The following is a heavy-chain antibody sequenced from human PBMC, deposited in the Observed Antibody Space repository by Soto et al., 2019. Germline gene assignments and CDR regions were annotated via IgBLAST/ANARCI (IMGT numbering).Heavy chain of an antibody. CDR1: GGSISSYY. J-gene: IGHJ4*02. Sequence: GGSISSYYWSWNRQPPGKGLEWIGYIYYSGSTNYNPSLKSRVTISVDTSKNQFSLKLSSVTAADTAVYYCARVPVGLETVTYIDYWGQGTLVTVSS. D-gene: IGHD4-17*01. CDR2: IYYSGST. V-gene: IGHV4-59*12. CDR3: ARVPVGLETVTYIDY.